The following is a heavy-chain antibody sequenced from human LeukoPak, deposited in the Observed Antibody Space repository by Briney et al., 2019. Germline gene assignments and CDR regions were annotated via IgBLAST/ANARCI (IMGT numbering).Heavy chain of an antibody. CDR2: INHSGST. V-gene: IGHV4-34*01. J-gene: IGHJ1*01. Sequence: SETLSLTCAVYGGSFSGYYWSWIRQPPGKGLEWIGEINHSGSTNYNPSLKSRVTISVDTSKNQFSLKLSSVTPEDTAVYYCTRTKDGYFQNWGQGTLVSVSS. CDR3: TRTKDGYFQN. CDR1: GGSFSGYY.